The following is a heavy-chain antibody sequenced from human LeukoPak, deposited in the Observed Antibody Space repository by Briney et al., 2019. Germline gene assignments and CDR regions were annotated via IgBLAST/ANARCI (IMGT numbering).Heavy chain of an antibody. CDR3: ARDHSFGAAAGDY. CDR1: GYTFTSYG. CDR2: ISAYNGNT. V-gene: IGHV1-18*01. J-gene: IGHJ4*02. Sequence: ASVTVSCKASGYTFTSYGISWVRQAPGQGVEWMGWISAYNGNTNYAQKLQGRVTMTTDTYTRTAYMELRSLRSDDTAVYYCARDHSFGAAAGDYWGQGTLVTVSS. D-gene: IGHD6-13*01.